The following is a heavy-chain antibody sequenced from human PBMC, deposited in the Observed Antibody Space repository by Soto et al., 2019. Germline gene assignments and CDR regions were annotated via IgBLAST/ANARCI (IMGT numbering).Heavy chain of an antibody. CDR3: ARVNDIVVVVAAHYYFDY. J-gene: IGHJ4*02. V-gene: IGHV1-18*01. CDR2: ISAYNGNT. D-gene: IGHD2-15*01. CDR1: GYTFTSYG. Sequence: ASVKVSCKASGYTFTSYGISWVRQAPGQGLEWMGWISAYNGNTNYAQKLQGRVTMTTDTSTSTAYMELRSLRSDDTAVYYCARVNDIVVVVAAHYYFDYWGQGTLVTVSS.